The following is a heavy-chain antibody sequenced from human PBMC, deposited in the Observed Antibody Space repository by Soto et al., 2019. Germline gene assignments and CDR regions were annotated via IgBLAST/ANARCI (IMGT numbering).Heavy chain of an antibody. D-gene: IGHD3-16*02. V-gene: IGHV4-59*08. CDR1: GGSISSYY. Sequence: SETLSLTCTVSGGSISSYYWSWIRQPPGKGLEWIGYIYYSGSTNYNPSLKSRVTISVDTSKNQFSLKLSSVTAADTAVYYRARHPYDYIWGSYRQNWFDPWGQGTLVTVSS. CDR2: IYYSGST. J-gene: IGHJ5*02. CDR3: ARHPYDYIWGSYRQNWFDP.